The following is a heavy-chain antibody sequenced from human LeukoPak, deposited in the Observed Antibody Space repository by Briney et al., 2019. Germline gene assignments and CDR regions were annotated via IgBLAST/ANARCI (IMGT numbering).Heavy chain of an antibody. J-gene: IGHJ4*02. CDR1: GYTFTSYA. V-gene: IGHV1-3*01. D-gene: IGHD3-22*01. CDR3: ARAHQDSGYPPSSPDY. Sequence: ASVTVSCKASGYTFTSYAMHWGRQAPGQRMEWMGWSNAGNGNTKYSQKFQGRVTITRDTSASTAYMEQSSLRSEDTAVYYCARAHQDSGYPPSSPDYWGQGTLVTVSS. CDR2: SNAGNGNT.